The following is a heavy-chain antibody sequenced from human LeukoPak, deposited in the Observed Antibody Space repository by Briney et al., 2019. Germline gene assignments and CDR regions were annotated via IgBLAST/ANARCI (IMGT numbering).Heavy chain of an antibody. CDR3: ASSSGYYRKLSVRFDY. CDR1: GGSFSGYY. J-gene: IGHJ4*02. V-gene: IGHV4-34*01. D-gene: IGHD3-22*01. CDR2: INHSGST. Sequence: SETLSLTCAVYGGSFSGYYWSWIRQPPGKGLEWIGEINHSGSTNYNPSLKSRVTISVDTSKNQFSLKLSSVTAADTAVYYCASSSGYYRKLSVRFDYWGQGTLVTVSS.